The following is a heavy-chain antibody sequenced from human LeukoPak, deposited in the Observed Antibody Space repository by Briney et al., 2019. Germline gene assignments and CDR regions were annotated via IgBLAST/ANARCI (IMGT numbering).Heavy chain of an antibody. CDR3: AKARLGYCSSTSCYTVSYYFDY. J-gene: IGHJ4*02. CDR2: ISWNSGSI. V-gene: IGHV3-9*01. D-gene: IGHD2-2*02. Sequence: GGSLRLSCAASGFTFDDYAMPWVRQAPGKGLEWVSGISWNSGSIGYADSVKGRFTISRDNAKNSLYLQMNSLRAEDTALYYCAKARLGYCSSTSCYTVSYYFDYWGQGTLVTVSS. CDR1: GFTFDDYA.